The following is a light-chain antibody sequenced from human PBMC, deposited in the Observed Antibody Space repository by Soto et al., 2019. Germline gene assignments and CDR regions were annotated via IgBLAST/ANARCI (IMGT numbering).Light chain of an antibody. V-gene: IGKV3-20*01. CDR1: QSVSSNY. J-gene: IGKJ4*01. CDR2: GAS. Sequence: EIVMTQSPATLSVSPGERATLSCRASQSVSSNYLAWYQQKPGQAPRLLIYGASNRATGIPDRFSGRGSGTDFTLTISRLEPEDFAPYYCQQFASSPLTFGRGTKVDIK. CDR3: QQFASSPLT.